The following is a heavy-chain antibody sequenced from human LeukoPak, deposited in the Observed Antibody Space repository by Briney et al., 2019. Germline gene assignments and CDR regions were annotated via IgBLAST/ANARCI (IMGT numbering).Heavy chain of an antibody. D-gene: IGHD3-10*01. CDR1: GGSISSSNYY. Sequence: SETLSLTCTVSGGSISSSNYYWGWIRQPPGKGLEWIGSTYYSGSTYYNPSLKSRVTISVDTSKNQFSLKLSSVTAADTAVYYCARLGYYGSGSLVDYFDYWGQGTLVTVSS. CDR2: TYYSGST. V-gene: IGHV4-39*01. J-gene: IGHJ4*02. CDR3: ARLGYYGSGSLVDYFDY.